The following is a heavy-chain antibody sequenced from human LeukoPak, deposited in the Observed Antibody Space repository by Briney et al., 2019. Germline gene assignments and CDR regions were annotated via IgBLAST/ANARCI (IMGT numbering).Heavy chain of an antibody. Sequence: GASLRLSCAASGFTFSNYGMNWVRQAPGKGLEWVSSIRSSSIYYADSLKGRFTISRDNAKTSLYLQMNSLRAEDTAVYYCARLADYGNYGPREYLDFWGQGTLVTVSS. J-gene: IGHJ4*02. CDR1: GFTFSNYG. V-gene: IGHV3-21*01. D-gene: IGHD4-11*01. CDR2: IRSSSI. CDR3: ARLADYGNYGPREYLDF.